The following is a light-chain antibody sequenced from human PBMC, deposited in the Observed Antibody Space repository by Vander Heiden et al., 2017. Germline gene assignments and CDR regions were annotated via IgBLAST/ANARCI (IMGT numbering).Light chain of an antibody. J-gene: IGKJ4*01. Sequence: DIQLPQPPSPLSASVGDRVTITCRASQSISTWLAWYQQKPGKAPKLLIYKASSLEGGVPSRFSGSGSGTEFTLTISSLQPDDSAIYYCQQYSSHPHTFGGGTNLEIK. CDR1: QSISTW. CDR2: KAS. V-gene: IGKV1-5*03. CDR3: QQYSSHPHT.